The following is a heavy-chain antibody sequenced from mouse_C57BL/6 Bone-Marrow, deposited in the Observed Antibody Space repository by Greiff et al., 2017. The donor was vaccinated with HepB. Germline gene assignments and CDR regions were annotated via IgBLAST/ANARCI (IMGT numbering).Heavy chain of an antibody. CDR1: GFTFSDYY. CDR3: ARVLLGLYAMDY. V-gene: IGHV5-16*01. Sequence: EVKLVESEGGLVQPGSSMKLSCTASGFTFSDYYMAWVRQVPEKGLEWVAHINYDGSSTYYLDSLKSRFIISRDNAKNILYLQMSSLKSEDTATYYCARVLLGLYAMDYWGQGTSVTVSS. J-gene: IGHJ4*01. CDR2: INYDGSST. D-gene: IGHD4-1*01.